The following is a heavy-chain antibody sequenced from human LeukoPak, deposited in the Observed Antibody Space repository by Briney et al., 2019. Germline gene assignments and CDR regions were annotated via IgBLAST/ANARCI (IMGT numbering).Heavy chain of an antibody. V-gene: IGHV3-23*01. CDR3: AKDKFWSGFYPFDP. CDR1: GFTFSSYA. Sequence: GGSLRLSCAASGFTFSSYAMSWVRQAPGKGLEWVSAISGSGGSTYYADSVKGRFTISRDSSKNTLYLQMNSLRAEDTAVYYCAKDKFWSGFYPFDPWGQGTLVTVSS. J-gene: IGHJ5*02. CDR2: ISGSGGST. D-gene: IGHD3-3*01.